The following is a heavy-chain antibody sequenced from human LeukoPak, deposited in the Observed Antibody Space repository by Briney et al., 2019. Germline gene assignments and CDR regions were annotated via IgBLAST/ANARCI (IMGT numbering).Heavy chain of an antibody. CDR1: GGSISSGDYY. D-gene: IGHD2-2*01. J-gene: IGHJ4*02. Sequence: SETLSLTCTVSGGSISSGDYYWSWIRQHPGKGLEWIGYIYYSGSTYYNPSLKSRVTISVDTSKNQFSLKLSSVTAADTAVYYCASLPGLYKEGDRSYFDYWGQGTLVTVSS. CDR3: ASLPGLYKEGDRSYFDY. V-gene: IGHV4-31*03. CDR2: IYYSGST.